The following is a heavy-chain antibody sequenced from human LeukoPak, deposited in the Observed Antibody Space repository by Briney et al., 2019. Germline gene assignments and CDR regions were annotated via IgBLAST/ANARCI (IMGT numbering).Heavy chain of an antibody. Sequence: GASVKVSCKASGYTFTSYGISWVRQAPGQGLEWMGRIIPIFGTANYAQKFQGRVTITTDESTSTAYMELSSLRSEDTAVYYCAESPVDYYFDYWGQGTLVTVSS. V-gene: IGHV1-69*05. D-gene: IGHD4-23*01. CDR1: GYTFTSYG. J-gene: IGHJ4*02. CDR3: AESPVDYYFDY. CDR2: IIPIFGTA.